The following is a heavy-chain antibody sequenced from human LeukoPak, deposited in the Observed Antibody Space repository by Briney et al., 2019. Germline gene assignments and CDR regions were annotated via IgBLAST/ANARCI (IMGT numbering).Heavy chain of an antibody. CDR3: ARGPPLYGSGNNWFDP. J-gene: IGHJ5*02. CDR2: IYPGDSVT. Sequence: PGESLKISCKGSGYSFTTYWIAWVRQMPGKGLEWMGIIYPGDSVTRYSPSFQGQVTISADKSISIAYLQWSSLKASDTAMYYCARGPPLYGSGNNWFDPWGQGTLVTVSS. V-gene: IGHV5-51*01. D-gene: IGHD3-10*01. CDR1: GYSFTTYW.